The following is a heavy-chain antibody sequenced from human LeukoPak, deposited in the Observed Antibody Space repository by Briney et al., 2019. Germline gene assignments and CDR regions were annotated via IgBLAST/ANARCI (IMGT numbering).Heavy chain of an antibody. J-gene: IGHJ6*02. Sequence: ASVKVSCKVSGYTLTELSTHWVRQAPGKGPEWMGGFDPEDGETIYAQKFQGRVTMTEDTSTDTAYMELSSLRSEDTAVYYCATGSNHYYGSERSLYYYYGMDVWGQGTTVTVSS. D-gene: IGHD3-10*01. CDR3: ATGSNHYYGSERSLYYYYGMDV. V-gene: IGHV1-24*01. CDR1: GYTLTELS. CDR2: FDPEDGET.